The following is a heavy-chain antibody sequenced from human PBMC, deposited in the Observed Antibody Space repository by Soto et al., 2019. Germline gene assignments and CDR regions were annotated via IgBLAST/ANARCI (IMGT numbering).Heavy chain of an antibody. CDR3: AREGVATTWRDAFDI. D-gene: IGHD5-12*01. Sequence: SQTLSLTFAISVDSVSRNSSSWNWIRQTPSRGLEWLGRTYYRSKWYNDYAVSVKSRITINPDSSKNQFSLQLNSVTPEDTAVYYCAREGVATTWRDAFDIWGQGTMVTVS. CDR1: VDSVSRNSSS. CDR2: TYYRSKWYN. V-gene: IGHV6-1*01. J-gene: IGHJ3*02.